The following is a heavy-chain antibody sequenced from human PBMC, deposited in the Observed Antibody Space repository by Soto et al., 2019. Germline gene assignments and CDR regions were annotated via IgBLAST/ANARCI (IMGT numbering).Heavy chain of an antibody. D-gene: IGHD3-10*01. CDR1: GYTITELS. Sequence: ASVKVSCTVCGYTITELSMHWVRQAPGKGLEWMGGFDPEDGETIYAQKFQGRVTMTEDTSTDTAYMELSSLRSEDTAVYYCATFRFGELLSWFDPWGQGTLVTVSS. V-gene: IGHV1-24*01. CDR2: FDPEDGET. CDR3: ATFRFGELLSWFDP. J-gene: IGHJ5*02.